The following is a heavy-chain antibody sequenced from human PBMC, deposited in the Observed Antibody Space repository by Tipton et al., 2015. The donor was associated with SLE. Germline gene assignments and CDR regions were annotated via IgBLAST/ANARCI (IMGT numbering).Heavy chain of an antibody. CDR1: GGSISGYY. CDR2: VYSSGST. J-gene: IGHJ4*02. Sequence: TLSLTCTVSGGSISGYYWSWIRQPAGKGLEWIGRVYSSGSTIYNLSIKSRITLSLDTSKNQFSLRVNSATAADTAVYYCARGGGSYYDYWGQGTLVTVSS. CDR3: ARGGGSYYDY. D-gene: IGHD1-26*01. V-gene: IGHV4-4*07.